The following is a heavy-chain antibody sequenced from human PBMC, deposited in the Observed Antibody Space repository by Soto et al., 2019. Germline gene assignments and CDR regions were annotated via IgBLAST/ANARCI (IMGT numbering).Heavy chain of an antibody. J-gene: IGHJ4*02. Sequence: SETLSLACTVSVCSISSYYGIWVRQPPGKGLEWIGYIYYSGSTNYNPSLKSRVTISVDTSKNQFSLKLSSVTAADTAVYYCARVPNYGDYNFDYWRQGTLVTVSS. CDR1: VCSISSYY. CDR3: ARVPNYGDYNFDY. CDR2: IYYSGST. V-gene: IGHV4-59*01. D-gene: IGHD4-17*01.